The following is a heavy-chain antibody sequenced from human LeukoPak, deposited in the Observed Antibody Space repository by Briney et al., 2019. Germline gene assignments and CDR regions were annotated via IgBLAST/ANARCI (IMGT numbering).Heavy chain of an antibody. D-gene: IGHD3-22*01. V-gene: IGHV4-34*01. CDR1: GGSFSDYY. J-gene: IGHJ6*02. CDR2: INHSGST. CDR3: ARGPYYDSSTVFYYYGMDV. Sequence: PSETLSLTCAVYGGSFSDYYWSWIRQPPGKGLEWIGEINHSGSTNYNPSLKSRVTISVDTSKNQFSLRLSSVTAADTAVYYCARGPYYDSSTVFYYYGMDVWGQGTTVTVSS.